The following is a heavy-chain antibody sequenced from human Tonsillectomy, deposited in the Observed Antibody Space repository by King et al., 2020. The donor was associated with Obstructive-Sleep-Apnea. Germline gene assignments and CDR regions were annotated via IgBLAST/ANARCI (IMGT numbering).Heavy chain of an antibody. D-gene: IGHD1-14*01. CDR1: GGSISSSSYY. J-gene: IGHJ3*02. Sequence: QLQESGPGLVKPSENLSLTCTVSGGSISSSSYYWGWVRQPPGKGLEWIGSIYYIGMSYYNPSLKSRVTISVDTSKNQFPLKLSSVTAADTAVYYCARPAQVSDAFDIWGQGTMVTVSS. CDR2: IYYIGMS. V-gene: IGHV4-39*01. CDR3: ARPAQVSDAFDI.